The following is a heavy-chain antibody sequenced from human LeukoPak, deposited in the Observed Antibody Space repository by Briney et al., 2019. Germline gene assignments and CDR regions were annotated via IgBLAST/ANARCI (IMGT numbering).Heavy chain of an antibody. CDR2: IYYSGST. CDR3: ARHSPTYYYNGLDV. CDR1: SGFIGTYY. Sequence: SDTLSLTCTVPSGFIGTYYWSWLRQPPGRDLEWFGYIYYSGSTNYSPSLQRRVTISVDASKDHFSLNLTSVTAADAAVYYCARHSPTYYYNGLDVWGQGTTLTV. V-gene: IGHV4-59*08. J-gene: IGHJ6*02.